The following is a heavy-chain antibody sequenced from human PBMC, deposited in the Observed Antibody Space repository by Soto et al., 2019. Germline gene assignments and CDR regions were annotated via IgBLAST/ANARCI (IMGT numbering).Heavy chain of an antibody. CDR2: ISGYNGNT. V-gene: IGHV1-18*01. J-gene: IGHJ4*02. CDR3: ARLAGAGYNTLGY. D-gene: IGHD6-13*01. Sequence: QVQLVQSGTEVKKHGASVKVSCKASGYTVTNYGISWVRQAPVQGLEWMGSISGYNGNTNYAQKLQGRVTMTTDTSTSTAYMELRSLRSDDTAVYYCARLAGAGYNTLGYWGQGTLVTVSS. CDR1: GYTVTNYG.